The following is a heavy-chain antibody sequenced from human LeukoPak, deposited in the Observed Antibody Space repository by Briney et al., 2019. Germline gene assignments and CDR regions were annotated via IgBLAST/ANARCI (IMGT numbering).Heavy chain of an antibody. J-gene: IGHJ4*02. Sequence: SETLSLTCAVYGDSFTYYHWTWIRQSPGRGLEWIGEVSHTGDADYNPSLKNRLTISIDTSNKQFSLRLTSVTAADTAVYYCARTPGAFDFWGQGTLVTVSS. CDR1: GDSFTYYH. CDR3: ARTPGAFDF. D-gene: IGHD2-15*01. CDR2: VSHTGDA. V-gene: IGHV4-34*01.